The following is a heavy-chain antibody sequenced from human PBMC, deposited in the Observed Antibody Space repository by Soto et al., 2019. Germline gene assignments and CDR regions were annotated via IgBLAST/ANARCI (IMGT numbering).Heavy chain of an antibody. CDR2: ISYDGSNK. CDR1: GFTFSSYG. D-gene: IGHD6-13*01. J-gene: IGHJ6*02. Sequence: SGGSLRLSCAASGFTFSSYGMHWVRQAPGKGLEWVAVISYDGSNKYYADSVKGRFTISRDNSKNTLYLQMNSLRAEDTAVYYCAKDLGAAAGMGHYYHGMDVWGQGTTVTVS. V-gene: IGHV3-30*18. CDR3: AKDLGAAAGMGHYYHGMDV.